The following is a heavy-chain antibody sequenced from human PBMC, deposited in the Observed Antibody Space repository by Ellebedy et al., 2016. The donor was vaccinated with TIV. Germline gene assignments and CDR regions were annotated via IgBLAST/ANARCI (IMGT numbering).Heavy chain of an antibody. J-gene: IGHJ4*02. V-gene: IGHV1-18*04. CDR1: GYTFTKYY. Sequence: ASVKVSCKASGYTFTKYYFHWIRQAPGQGLEWMGWISGYTGDTDYAQRFQGRLTLSTDTSASTAYMELRSLRSDDTAVYYCARDMVQGRVSTYVGFDCWGQGTLVTVSS. CDR2: ISGYTGDT. CDR3: ARDMVQGRVSTYVGFDC. D-gene: IGHD5/OR15-5a*01.